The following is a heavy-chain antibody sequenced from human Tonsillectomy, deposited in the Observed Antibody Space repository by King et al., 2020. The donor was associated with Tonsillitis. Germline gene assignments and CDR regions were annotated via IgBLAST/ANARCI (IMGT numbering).Heavy chain of an antibody. CDR2: IWYDGSKK. V-gene: IGHV3-33*08. J-gene: IGHJ3*02. CDR1: GFTFRSYG. CDR3: DSRYCCGTRCQFDAFDI. Sequence: GQLVQSGGGVVQPGRSLKLSCVASGFTFRSYGMHWVRQAPGKGLEWVAVIWYDGSKKCYADSVKGRFTISRDNSKNTVNLQMNSLRAEDTAMYYCDSRYCCGTRCQFDAFDIWGQGTMVTVSS. D-gene: IGHD2-2*01.